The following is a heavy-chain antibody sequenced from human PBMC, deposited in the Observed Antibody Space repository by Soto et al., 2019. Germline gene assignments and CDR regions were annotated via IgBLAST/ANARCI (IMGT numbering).Heavy chain of an antibody. Sequence: GGSLRLSCAASGFTFSSYSMNWVRQAPGKGLEWVSYISSSSSTIYYADSVKGRFTISRDNAKNSLYLQMNSLRAEDTAVYYCARVLVRGVIKGYDAFDIWGQGTIVTVSS. CDR1: GFTFSSYS. D-gene: IGHD3-10*01. CDR3: ARVLVRGVIKGYDAFDI. V-gene: IGHV3-48*01. J-gene: IGHJ3*02. CDR2: ISSSSSTI.